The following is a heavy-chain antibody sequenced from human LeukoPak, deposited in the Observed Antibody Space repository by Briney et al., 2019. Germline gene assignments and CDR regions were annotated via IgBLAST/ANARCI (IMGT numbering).Heavy chain of an antibody. Sequence: GASVTVSCKASGYTFTSYDINWVRQATGQGLEWMGWMNPNSGNTAYPQKFQGRVTMTRNTSISTAYMELSSLRSEDTAVYYCARGGSSWYYYYYGMDVWGQGTTVTVSS. CDR1: GYTFTSYD. CDR3: ARGGSSWYYYYYGMDV. D-gene: IGHD6-13*01. CDR2: MNPNSGNT. J-gene: IGHJ6*02. V-gene: IGHV1-8*01.